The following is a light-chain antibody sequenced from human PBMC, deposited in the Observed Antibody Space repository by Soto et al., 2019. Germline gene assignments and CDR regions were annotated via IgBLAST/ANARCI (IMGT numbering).Light chain of an antibody. CDR2: DDS. J-gene: IGLJ1*01. CDR3: QVWDSSSDHYV. V-gene: IGLV3-21*02. CDR1: NIGSKS. Sequence: SYELTQPPSVSVAPGQTARITCGGNNIGSKSVHWYQQKPAQAPVLVVYDDSDRPSGIPERFSGSNSGNTATLTIRRVEAGDEADYYGQVWDSSSDHYVFGTGTKVTV.